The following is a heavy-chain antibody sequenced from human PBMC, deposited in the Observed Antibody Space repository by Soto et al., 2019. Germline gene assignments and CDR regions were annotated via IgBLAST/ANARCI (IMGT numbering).Heavy chain of an antibody. Sequence: WGSLRLSCAASGFTFNTYAISFFRQAPGQGLEWVSAISGSGFSTYYADSVKGRFSISSDSSKNTLFLQMNSLRADDTAVYFCATFTFGRPFDTWGQGTMVTVSS. D-gene: IGHD3-16*01. CDR3: ATFTFGRPFDT. V-gene: IGHV3-23*01. J-gene: IGHJ3*02. CDR2: ISGSGFST. CDR1: GFTFNTYA.